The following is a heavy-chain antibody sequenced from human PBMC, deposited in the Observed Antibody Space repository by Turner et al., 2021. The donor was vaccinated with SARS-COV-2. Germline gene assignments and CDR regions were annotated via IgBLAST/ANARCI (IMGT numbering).Heavy chain of an antibody. Sequence: EVQLVESGGGLVKPGGSLRLSCAASGFTFSTSSMNWVRPGARKGPGWGPSHCKYGYLLFLRRSIKGRVHNSREQGKESRALAMDSLRAEDTGVYYCARTRDGYTLDWGQGTLVTVSS. CDR1: GFTFSTSS. CDR2: CKYGYLL. CDR3: ARTRDGYTLD. V-gene: IGHV3-21*06. D-gene: IGHD5-12*01. J-gene: IGHJ4*02.